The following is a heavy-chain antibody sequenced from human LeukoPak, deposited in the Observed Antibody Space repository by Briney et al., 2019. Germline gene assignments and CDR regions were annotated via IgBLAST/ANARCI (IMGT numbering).Heavy chain of an antibody. V-gene: IGHV4-31*03. CDR2: ISYSGST. J-gene: IGHJ4*02. Sequence: SETLSLTCTVSGGAINSGGNYWNWSRQHPGKGLEWIGYISYSGSTSDNPSLKSRVTISVETSKNQFSLKLSSVTAADTAVYFCARKTMIRGVVQFDHWGQGTLVTVSS. CDR1: GGAINSGGNY. CDR3: ARKTMIRGVVQFDH. D-gene: IGHD3-10*01.